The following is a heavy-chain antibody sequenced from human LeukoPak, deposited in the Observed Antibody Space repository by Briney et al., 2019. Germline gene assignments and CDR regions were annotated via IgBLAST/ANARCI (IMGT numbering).Heavy chain of an antibody. D-gene: IGHD2-15*01. J-gene: IGHJ5*02. CDR2: INPSGGST. V-gene: IGHV1-46*01. CDR1: GYTFASYY. Sequence: ASVKVSCKASGYTFASYYMHWVRQAPGQGLEWMGIINPSGGSTSYAQKFQGRVTMTGDTSTSTVYMELSSLRSEDTAVYYCARERPPRVVVVAATADGGFDPWGQGTLVTVSS. CDR3: ARERPPRVVVVAATADGGFDP.